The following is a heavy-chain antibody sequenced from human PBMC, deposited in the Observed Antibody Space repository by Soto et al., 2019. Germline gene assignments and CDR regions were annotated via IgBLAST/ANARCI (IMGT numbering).Heavy chain of an antibody. D-gene: IGHD3-22*01. CDR1: GFTFSSYS. CDR3: ARTSSGYRLDYPFDY. CDR2: ISSSSSYI. Sequence: EVQLVESGGGLVKPGGSLRLSCAASGFTFSSYSMNWVRQAPGKGLEWVSSISSSSSYIYYADSVKGRFTISRDNAKNSLYLQMNSLRAEDTAVYYCARTSSGYRLDYPFDYWVQGTLVTVSS. V-gene: IGHV3-21*01. J-gene: IGHJ4*02.